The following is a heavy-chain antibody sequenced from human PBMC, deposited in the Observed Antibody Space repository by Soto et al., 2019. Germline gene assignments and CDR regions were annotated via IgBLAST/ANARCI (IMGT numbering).Heavy chain of an antibody. J-gene: IGHJ4*02. CDR3: AKDWGYPID. CDR1: GFTFSSYV. Sequence: EVQLLESGGGLVQPGGSLRLSCAASGFTFSSYVMSWVRQAPGKGLEWVAGISGSGGTTYNADSVKGRFTVSRDNSKNTLYLQMNSLRAEDTAVYYCAKDWGYPIDWGQGTLVTVSS. V-gene: IGHV3-23*01. CDR2: ISGSGGTT. D-gene: IGHD2-15*01.